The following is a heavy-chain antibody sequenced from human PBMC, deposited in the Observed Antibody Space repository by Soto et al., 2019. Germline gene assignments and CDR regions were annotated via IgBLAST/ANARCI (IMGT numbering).Heavy chain of an antibody. J-gene: IGHJ5*02. CDR2: ISSSSSTI. V-gene: IGHV3-48*01. CDR3: AKELLWFTGQNWFDP. Sequence: GGSLRLSCAASGFTFSSYSMNWVRQAPGKGLEWVSYISSSSSTIYYADSVKGRFTISRDNAKNSLYLQMNSLRAEDTAVYYCAKELLWFTGQNWFDPWGQGTLVTVSS. CDR1: GFTFSSYS. D-gene: IGHD3-10*01.